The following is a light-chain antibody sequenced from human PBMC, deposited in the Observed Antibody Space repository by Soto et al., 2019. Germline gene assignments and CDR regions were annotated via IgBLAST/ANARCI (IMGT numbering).Light chain of an antibody. V-gene: IGKV1-5*01. CDR3: QQYNNDWA. Sequence: DIQMTQSPTTLSASVGDRVTITCRASQSISTLLAWYQQKPGKAPKLLIYDVSSLQSGVPLRFSGSGSGTEFTLTICSLQPDDFATYYCQQYNNDWAFGQGTKVE. CDR2: DVS. J-gene: IGKJ1*01. CDR1: QSISTL.